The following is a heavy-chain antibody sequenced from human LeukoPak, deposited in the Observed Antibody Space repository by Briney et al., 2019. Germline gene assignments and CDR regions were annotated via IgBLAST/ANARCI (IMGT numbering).Heavy chain of an antibody. V-gene: IGHV4-61*08. J-gene: IGHJ4*02. CDR3: ARDAGSSGWYWDY. D-gene: IGHD6-19*01. CDR2: IYYSGST. Sequence: SETLSLTCTVSGGSISSSGYYWGWIRQPPGKGLEWIGYIYYSGSTNYNPSLKSRVTISVDTSKNQFSLKLSSVTAADTAVYYCARDAGSSGWYWDYWGQGTLVTVSS. CDR1: GGSISSSGYY.